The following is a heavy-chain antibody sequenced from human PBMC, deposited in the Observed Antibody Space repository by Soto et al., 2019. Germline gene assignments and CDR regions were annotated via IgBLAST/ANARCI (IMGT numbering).Heavy chain of an antibody. CDR3: AQKGRGYFDY. D-gene: IGHD3-10*01. J-gene: IGHJ4*02. V-gene: IGHV2-5*02. CDR1: GFSLNTRDLG. Sequence: QITLKESGPTLVKPTETLTLTCTFSGFSLNTRDLGVGWIRQPPGKALELLAIIYWDDSKNYSPSLKSRLTITKDTSKNQVVLTVTDMDPVDTATYYCAQKGRGYFDYWGQGTLVTVSS. CDR2: IYWDDSK.